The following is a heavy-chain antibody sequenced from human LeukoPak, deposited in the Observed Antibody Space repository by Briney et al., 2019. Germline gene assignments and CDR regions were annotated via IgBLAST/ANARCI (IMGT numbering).Heavy chain of an antibody. CDR1: GYTFTSYG. CDR3: ALGGGSSWYRYFDY. J-gene: IGHJ4*02. V-gene: IGHV1-18*01. CDR2: ISAYNGNT. Sequence: ASVKVSCKASGYTFTSYGISWVGQAPGQGLEWMGWISAYNGNTNYAQKLQGRATMTTDTSTSTAYMEVRSLRSDDTAVYYCALGGGSSWYRYFDYWGQGTLVTVSS. D-gene: IGHD6-13*01.